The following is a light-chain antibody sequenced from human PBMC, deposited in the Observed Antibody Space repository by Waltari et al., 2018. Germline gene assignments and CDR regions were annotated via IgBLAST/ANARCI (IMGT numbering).Light chain of an antibody. V-gene: IGKV3-20*01. Sequence: ENVLTQSPDTLSLSPGERATLSCRASQTVSKDYLSWYQQKPGQPPRLLIYGVSNRATGIPDRFSGSGSGTDFTLTINRLEPEDFAVYYCQQYVRSPRTFGQGTQVDIK. J-gene: IGKJ1*01. CDR3: QQYVRSPRT. CDR2: GVS. CDR1: QTVSKDY.